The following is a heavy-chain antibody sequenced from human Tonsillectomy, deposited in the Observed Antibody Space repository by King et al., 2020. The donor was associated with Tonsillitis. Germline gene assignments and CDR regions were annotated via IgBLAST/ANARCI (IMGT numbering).Heavy chain of an antibody. CDR3: AKGREGCMDV. V-gene: IGHV3-30*18. D-gene: IGHD1-26*01. CDR2: ISYDGSNK. CDR1: GFTFSNYG. J-gene: IGHJ6*02. Sequence: VQLVESGGGVVQPGRSLRLSCAASGFTFSNYGIHWVRQAPGKGLEWVAVISYDGSNKYYADSVKGRFTISRDNSKNTLFLQMNSLRAEDTAVYYCAKGREGCMDVWGQGTTVSVSS.